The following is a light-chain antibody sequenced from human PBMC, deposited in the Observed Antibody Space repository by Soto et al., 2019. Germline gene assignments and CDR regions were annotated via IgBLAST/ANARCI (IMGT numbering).Light chain of an antibody. CDR3: QQRHMWPIT. CDR2: GAS. CDR1: QSVSSSY. V-gene: IGKV3D-20*02. J-gene: IGKJ5*01. Sequence: EIVLTQSPGTLSLSPGERATLSCRASQSVSSSYLAWYQQKPGQAPRLLIYGASSRDTGIPDRFSGRGSGTDFTLPISSLEPEDSEVYYCQQRHMWPITFGQGTRLEIK.